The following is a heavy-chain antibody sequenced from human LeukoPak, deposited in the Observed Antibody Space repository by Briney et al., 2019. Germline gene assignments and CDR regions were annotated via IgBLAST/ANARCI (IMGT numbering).Heavy chain of an antibody. CDR2: INSDESST. V-gene: IGHV3-74*01. J-gene: IGHJ5*02. D-gene: IGHD3-22*01. Sequence: GGSLRLSCAASGFTFSNYWMHWFRQAPGKGLVWVSRINSDESSTVYADSVKGRFTISRDNAKNTLHLQMNTLRAEDTAVYYCARGDSRGYYYTSGFDPWGQGTLVTVSS. CDR1: GFTFSNYW. CDR3: ARGDSRGYYYTSGFDP.